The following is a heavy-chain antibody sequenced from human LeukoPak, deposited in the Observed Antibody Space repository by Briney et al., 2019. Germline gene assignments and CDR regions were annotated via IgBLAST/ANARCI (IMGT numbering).Heavy chain of an antibody. Sequence: GGSLRLSCAASGFTFSSYEMNWVRQAPGKGLEWVSYISSSGSTIYYADSVKGRFTISRDNAKNSLYLQMNSLRAEDTAVYYCAELGITMIGGVWGEGTTITVSS. CDR1: GFTFSSYE. CDR2: ISSSGSTI. V-gene: IGHV3-48*03. J-gene: IGHJ6*04. D-gene: IGHD3-10*02. CDR3: AELGITMIGGV.